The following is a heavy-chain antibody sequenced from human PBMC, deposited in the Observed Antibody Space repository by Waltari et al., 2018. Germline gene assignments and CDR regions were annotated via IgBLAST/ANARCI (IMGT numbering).Heavy chain of an antibody. CDR2: IYPGDSDT. J-gene: IGHJ6*02. Sequence: EVQLVQPGAEVKKPGESLKIPCKGSGYTFTSYWLAPVRPIPGKGLEWMGIIYPGDSDTRYSPSFQGQVTISADKSISTAYLQWSSLKASDTAMYYCARYQGTGGYYYYYGMDVWGQGTTVTVSS. CDR1: GYTFTSYW. V-gene: IGHV5-51*01. D-gene: IGHD3-10*01. CDR3: ARYQGTGGYYYYYGMDV.